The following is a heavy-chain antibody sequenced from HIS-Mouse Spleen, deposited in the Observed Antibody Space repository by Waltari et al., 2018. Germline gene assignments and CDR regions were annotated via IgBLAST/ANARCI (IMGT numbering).Heavy chain of an antibody. J-gene: IGHJ2*01. D-gene: IGHD6-13*01. CDR2: IYYSGVT. V-gene: IGHV4-39*07. CDR3: AREIPYSSSWYDWYFDL. CDR1: GGSISSSSYY. Sequence: QLQLQESGPGLVKPSETLSLTCTVSGGSISSSSYYWGWIRQPPGKGLEWIGSIYYSGVTDYNPSLKSRVTISVDTSKNQFSRKLSSVTAADTAVYYCAREIPYSSSWYDWYFDLWGRGTLVTVSS.